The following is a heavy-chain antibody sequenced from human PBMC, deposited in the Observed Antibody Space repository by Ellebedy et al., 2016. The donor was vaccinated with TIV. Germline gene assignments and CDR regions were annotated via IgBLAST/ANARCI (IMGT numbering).Heavy chain of an antibody. CDR3: ARASPGTFIDYYDYYGIDV. J-gene: IGHJ6*02. CDR1: GFTFRTYG. CDR2: VWSDGSNK. Sequence: PGGSLRLSCAASGFTFRTYGMHWVRQAPGKGLEWVAVVWSDGSNKYYGDSVKGRFTISRDNSKNTLYLQMKSLRADDTAVYYCARASPGTFIDYYDYYGIDVWGQGTTVTVSS. V-gene: IGHV3-33*01. D-gene: IGHD2/OR15-2a*01.